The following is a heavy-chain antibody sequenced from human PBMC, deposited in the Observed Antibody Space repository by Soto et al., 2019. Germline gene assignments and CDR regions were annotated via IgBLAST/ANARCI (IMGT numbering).Heavy chain of an antibody. CDR3: ARVRDTAKPNRYYGMDV. CDR2: INPNSGGT. J-gene: IGHJ6*02. CDR1: GYTFTGYY. V-gene: IGHV1-2*04. Sequence: ASVKVSCKASGYTFTGYYMHWVRQAPGQGLEWMGWINPNSGGTNYAQKFQGWVTMTRDTSISTAYMELSRLRSDDTAVYYCARVRDTAKPNRYYGMDVWGQGTTVTVSS. D-gene: IGHD5-18*01.